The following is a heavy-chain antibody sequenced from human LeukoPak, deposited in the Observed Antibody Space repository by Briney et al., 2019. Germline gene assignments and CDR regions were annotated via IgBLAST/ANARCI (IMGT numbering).Heavy chain of an antibody. Sequence: SETLSLTCAVSGYSISSGYYWAWIRQPPGKGLEWSGSIYHSGSTYYNPSLKSRVTISVDTSKNQFSLKLSSVTAADTAVYYCARLQTFFDLWGRGTLVTVSS. J-gene: IGHJ2*01. CDR3: ARLQTFFDL. CDR1: GYSISSGYY. V-gene: IGHV4-38-2*01. CDR2: IYHSGST.